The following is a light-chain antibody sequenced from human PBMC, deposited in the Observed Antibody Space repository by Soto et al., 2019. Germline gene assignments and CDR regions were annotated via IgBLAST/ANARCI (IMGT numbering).Light chain of an antibody. CDR3: MQRIEFPLT. CDR2: TVS. J-gene: IGKJ5*01. CDR1: QSLLDSDDGNTY. V-gene: IGKV2-40*01. Sequence: DIVMTQTPLSLPVTPGEPASISCRSSQSLLDSDDGNTYLDWYLQKPGQSPQLLIYTVSYRASGVQDRVSGSGSGTDFTLKISRVEAEDVGVYYCMQRIEFPLTFGQGTRLEIK.